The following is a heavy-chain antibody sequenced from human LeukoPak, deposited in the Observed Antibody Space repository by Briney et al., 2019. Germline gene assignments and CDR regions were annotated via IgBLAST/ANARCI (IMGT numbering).Heavy chain of an antibody. D-gene: IGHD2-15*01. Sequence: GGSLRLSCAASGFTFSSYGMHWVRQAPGKGLEWVAYIQYDGSNEQYADSVKGRFTISRDNSKNTLYLQMNSLRAEDTAVYYCALAAAASSFDYWGQGTLLTVSS. CDR2: IQYDGSNE. CDR3: ALAAAASSFDY. CDR1: GFTFSSYG. J-gene: IGHJ4*02. V-gene: IGHV3-30*02.